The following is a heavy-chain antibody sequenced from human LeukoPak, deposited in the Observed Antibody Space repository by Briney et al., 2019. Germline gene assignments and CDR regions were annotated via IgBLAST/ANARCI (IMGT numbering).Heavy chain of an antibody. D-gene: IGHD3-10*01. J-gene: IGHJ4*02. CDR3: AEGSETFAY. V-gene: IGHV3-21*01. Sequence: GGSLRLSCAASGFTYSSYSMNWVRQAPGKGLGWVSSIDSTSTYIYYADSVKGRFTISRDNAKNSLYLQMNSLRAGDTAVYYCAEGSETFAYWGQGTLVTVSS. CDR2: IDSTSTYI. CDR1: GFTYSSYS.